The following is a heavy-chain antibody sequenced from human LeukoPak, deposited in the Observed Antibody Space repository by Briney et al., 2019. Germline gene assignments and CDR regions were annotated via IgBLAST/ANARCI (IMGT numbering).Heavy chain of an antibody. D-gene: IGHD6-13*01. CDR3: ARDQGSYSSSWYYYGMDV. Sequence: PGGSLRLSCAASGFTVGSNYMSWVRQAPGKGLEWVSVIYSGGSTFYADSVEGRLTSSRDNSKNTLYLQMNSLRAEDTAVYYCARDQGSYSSSWYYYGMDVWGQGTTVTVSS. CDR2: IYSGGST. J-gene: IGHJ6*02. CDR1: GFTVGSNY. V-gene: IGHV3-66*01.